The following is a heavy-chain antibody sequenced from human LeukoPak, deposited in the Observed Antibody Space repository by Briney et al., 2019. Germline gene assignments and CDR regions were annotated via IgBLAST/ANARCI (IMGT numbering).Heavy chain of an antibody. J-gene: IGHJ4*02. D-gene: IGHD3-22*01. CDR1: GFTFSSYG. Sequence: GGSLRLSCAASGFTFSSYGMHWVRQAPGKGLEWVAVISYDGSNKYYADSVKGRFTISRDNSKNTLYLQMNSLRAEDTAVYYCAREGADETQGSGYYSYFDYWGQGTLVTVSS. V-gene: IGHV3-30*03. CDR2: ISYDGSNK. CDR3: AREGADETQGSGYYSYFDY.